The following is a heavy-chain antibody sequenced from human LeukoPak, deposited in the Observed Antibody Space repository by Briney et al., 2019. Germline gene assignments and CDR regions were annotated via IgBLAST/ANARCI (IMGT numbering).Heavy chain of an antibody. Sequence: PSETLFLTCTVPGGSISSNSYYLGWIRPPPGKGLVGLGGINYSGTTYYNPSLKSRVTVSVDTSKNQFSLNLSSVTAADTAVYYCARGMGSGSHRFRPFDYWGQGTLVTVSS. CDR3: ARGMGSGSHRFRPFDY. V-gene: IGHV4-39*07. CDR2: INYSGTT. D-gene: IGHD1-26*01. CDR1: GGSISSNSYY. J-gene: IGHJ4*02.